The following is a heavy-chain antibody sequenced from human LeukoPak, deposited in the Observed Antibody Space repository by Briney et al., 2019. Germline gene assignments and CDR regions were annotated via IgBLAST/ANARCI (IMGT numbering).Heavy chain of an antibody. Sequence: GGSLRLSCSTSGFAFGDYAMSWVRQAPGKGLEWVGFIQAKAYGGATKYAASVNGRFSISRDDSQSIANLQMNDLKTEDTAVYYCTRAPHPRCSSSGCYLDYWGQGTLVTVSS. V-gene: IGHV3-49*04. CDR1: GFAFGDYA. J-gene: IGHJ4*02. CDR3: TRAPHPRCSSSGCYLDY. CDR2: IQAKAYGGAT. D-gene: IGHD2-2*01.